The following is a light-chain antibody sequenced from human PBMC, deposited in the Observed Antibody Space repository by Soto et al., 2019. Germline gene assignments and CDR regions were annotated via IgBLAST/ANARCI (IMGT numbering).Light chain of an antibody. Sequence: VLTQSPGTLPLSPGERATLSCSASQSVGSNFVAWYQQRTGQPPSLLIYAATASATGVPDRLSGSGSGTDFTRTIRRLEPEDSAVYFGQQYGSSSTFGQGTRLELK. CDR2: AAT. CDR3: QQYGSSST. CDR1: QSVGSNF. V-gene: IGKV3-20*01. J-gene: IGKJ2*01.